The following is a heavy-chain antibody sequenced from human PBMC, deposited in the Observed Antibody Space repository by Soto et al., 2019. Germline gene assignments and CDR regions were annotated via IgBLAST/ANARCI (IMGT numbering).Heavy chain of an antibody. V-gene: IGHV1-69*01. D-gene: IGHD4-17*01. CDR2: IIPIFGTA. Sequence: QVQLVQSGAEVKKPGSSVKVSCKASGGTFSSYAISWVRQAPGQGREWMGGIIPIFGTANYAQKFQGRVTITADESTSTAYMELSSLRSEDTAVYYCARIDYGVNGGYYYGMDVWGQGTTVTVSS. CDR3: ARIDYGVNGGYYYGMDV. CDR1: GGTFSSYA. J-gene: IGHJ6*02.